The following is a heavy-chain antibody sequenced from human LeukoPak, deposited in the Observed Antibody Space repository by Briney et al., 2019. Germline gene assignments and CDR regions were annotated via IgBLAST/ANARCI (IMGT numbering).Heavy chain of an antibody. CDR3: ARSREGYSYGTHDAFDI. D-gene: IGHD5-18*01. Sequence: SGTLSLTCAVSGGSIKSNNWWSWVRQPPGKGLEWIGEIYHSGSTNYNPSLESRVTVSVDKSKNQFSLDLSSVTAADTAVYYCARSREGYSYGTHDAFDIWGQGTMVTVSS. J-gene: IGHJ3*02. CDR2: IYHSGST. CDR1: GGSIKSNNW. V-gene: IGHV4-4*02.